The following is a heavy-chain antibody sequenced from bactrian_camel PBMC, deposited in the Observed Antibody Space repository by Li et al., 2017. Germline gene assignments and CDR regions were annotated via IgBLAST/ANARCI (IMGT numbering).Heavy chain of an antibody. Sequence: HVQLVESGGGSVEPGDSRRLACVESGYTRWTYCMAWFRQAPGKEREGVAAIDNEGLTSYADSVKGRFTISRDNAKNTLYLQLNSLGSEDTGLYYCAAPIGEHWTAEYAFWGQGTQVTVS. CDR2: IDNEGLT. J-gene: IGHJ4*01. CDR3: AAPIGEHWTAEYAF. D-gene: IGHD3*01. V-gene: IGHV3S26*01. CDR1: GYTRWTYC.